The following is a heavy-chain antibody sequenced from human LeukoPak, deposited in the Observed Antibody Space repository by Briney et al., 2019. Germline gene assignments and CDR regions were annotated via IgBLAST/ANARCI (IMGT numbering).Heavy chain of an antibody. CDR2: MNPNSGNT. D-gene: IGHD3-10*01. Sequence: ASVKVSCKASGYTFTSYDINWVRQATGQGLEWMGWMNPNSGNTGYAQKFQGRVTMTRNTSISTAYMELSSLRSEDTAVYYCASAPPMEVRGVIIHDAFDIWGQGTMVTVSS. V-gene: IGHV1-8*01. J-gene: IGHJ3*02. CDR1: GYTFTSYD. CDR3: ASAPPMEVRGVIIHDAFDI.